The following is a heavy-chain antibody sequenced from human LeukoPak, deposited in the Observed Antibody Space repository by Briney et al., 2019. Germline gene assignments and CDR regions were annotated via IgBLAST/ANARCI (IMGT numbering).Heavy chain of an antibody. CDR1: GFTFSSYW. CDR3: ASLRFLEWLDY. CDR2: INSAGSST. D-gene: IGHD3-3*01. J-gene: IGHJ4*02. V-gene: IGHV3-74*01. Sequence: PGGSLRLSCAASGFTFSSYWMHWVRQAPGKGLVWVSRINSAGSSTNYADSVKGRFTIPGDNAKNTLYLQMNSLRAEDTAVYYCASLRFLEWLDYWGQGTLVTVSS.